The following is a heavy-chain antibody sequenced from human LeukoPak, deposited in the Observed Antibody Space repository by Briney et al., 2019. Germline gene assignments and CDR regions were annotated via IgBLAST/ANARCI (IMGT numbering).Heavy chain of an antibody. D-gene: IGHD6-19*01. CDR1: GFTFSNYA. V-gene: IGHV3-23*01. CDR3: VKSLQSILVAGSFDY. Sequence: GGSLRLSCVASGFTFSNYAMSWVRQAPEKGLDWVSVISGSAHKIRYADSVKGRFTISRDNSKNTLYLQMNSLRAEDTAVYYCVKSLQSILVAGSFDYWGQGTLVTVSS. CDR2: ISGSAHKI. J-gene: IGHJ4*02.